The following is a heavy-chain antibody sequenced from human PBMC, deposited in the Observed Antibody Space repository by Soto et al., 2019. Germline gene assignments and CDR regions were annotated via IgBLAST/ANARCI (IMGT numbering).Heavy chain of an antibody. CDR2: IYWDDDK. Sequence: QITLKESGPTLVKPTQTLTLTCTFSGFSLSTSGVGVGWIRHPPGKALECLALIYWDDDKRYSPSLKSRLTITKDTTKNQVVLTMTNMDPVDTATYYCAHRPSYCSGGSCYSGFDYWGQGTLVTVSS. CDR3: AHRPSYCSGGSCYSGFDY. CDR1: GFSLSTSGVG. V-gene: IGHV2-5*02. J-gene: IGHJ4*02. D-gene: IGHD2-15*01.